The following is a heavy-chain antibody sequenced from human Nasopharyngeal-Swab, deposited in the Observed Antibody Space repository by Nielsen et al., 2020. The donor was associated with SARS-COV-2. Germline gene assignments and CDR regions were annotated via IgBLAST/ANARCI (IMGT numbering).Heavy chain of an antibody. CDR3: ARDGRGSSDAFDI. CDR2: ISAYNGNT. V-gene: IGHV1-18*01. D-gene: IGHD1-26*01. CDR1: GDTFTSYG. Sequence: ASVKVSCKASGDTFTSYGISWVRQAPGQGLEWMGWISAYNGNTNYAQKLQGRVTMTTDTSTSTAYVVLRSLRSDDTAVYYCARDGRGSSDAFDIWGQGTMVTVSS. J-gene: IGHJ3*02.